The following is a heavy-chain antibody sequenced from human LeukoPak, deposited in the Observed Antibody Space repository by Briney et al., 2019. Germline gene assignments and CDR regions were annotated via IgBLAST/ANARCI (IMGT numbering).Heavy chain of an antibody. CDR2: ISSSGSTT. CDR3: ARELALLLPGGLDY. J-gene: IGHJ4*02. D-gene: IGHD3-22*01. CDR1: GFSFSDFY. Sequence: GGSLRLSCAASGFSFSDFYMSWIRQAPGKGLEWVSYISSSGSTTWYADSVKGRFTISRDNAKNSLYLQMNSLRAEDTAVYYCARELALLLPGGLDYWGQGTLVTVSS. V-gene: IGHV3-11*01.